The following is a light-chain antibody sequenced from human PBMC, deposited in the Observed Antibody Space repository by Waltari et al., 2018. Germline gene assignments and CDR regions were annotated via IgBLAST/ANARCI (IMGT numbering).Light chain of an antibody. CDR1: KLGDKY. CDR2: QDN. CDR3: QAWDDSVF. Sequence: SYVLTQPPSVAVSPGQTATIPCFGDKLGDKYVFWYQHKPGQSPVLVIYQDNMRPSGIPERFSGSNSRNTATLTISGAQPMDEADYFCQAWDDSVFFGGGTKLTVL. J-gene: IGLJ2*01. V-gene: IGLV3-1*01.